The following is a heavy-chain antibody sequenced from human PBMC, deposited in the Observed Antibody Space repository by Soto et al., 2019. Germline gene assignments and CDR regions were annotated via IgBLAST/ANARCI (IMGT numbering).Heavy chain of an antibody. D-gene: IGHD2-15*01. Sequence: LSLTCTVSGGSISSGGYYWSWIRQHPGKGLEWIGYIYYSGSTYYNPSLKSRVTISVDTSKNQFSLKLSSVTAADTAVYYCARALGYCSGGSCFRVDGMDVWGQGTTVTVSS. V-gene: IGHV4-31*03. CDR1: GGSISSGGYY. J-gene: IGHJ6*02. CDR3: ARALGYCSGGSCFRVDGMDV. CDR2: IYYSGST.